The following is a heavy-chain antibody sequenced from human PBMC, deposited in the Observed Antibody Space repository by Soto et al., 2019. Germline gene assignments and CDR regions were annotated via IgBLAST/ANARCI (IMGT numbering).Heavy chain of an antibody. D-gene: IGHD4-17*01. Sequence: QVQLVQSGAEVKKPGSSVKVSCKASGGTFSSYAISWVRQAPGQGLEWMGGIIPIFGTANYAQKFQGSVTITADESTSTAYMELSSLRSEDTAVYYCARDRMTAVTTFPTYYFDYWGQGTLVTVSS. CDR1: GGTFSSYA. CDR2: IIPIFGTA. CDR3: ARDRMTAVTTFPTYYFDY. J-gene: IGHJ4*02. V-gene: IGHV1-69*01.